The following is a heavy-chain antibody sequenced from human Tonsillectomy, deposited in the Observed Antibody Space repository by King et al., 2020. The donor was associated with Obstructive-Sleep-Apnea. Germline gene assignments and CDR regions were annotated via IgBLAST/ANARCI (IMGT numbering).Heavy chain of an antibody. V-gene: IGHV4-31*03. CDR1: GGSISSGGYY. Sequence: QLQESGPGLVKPSETLSLTCSVSGGSISSGGYYWSWIRQHPGKGLEWIGYIYYSGNTYYNPSLKSRVTISVDTSNNQFSLRLSSVTAADTSVYYCARVPEQYDAFDIWGQGTMVTVSS. D-gene: IGHD1/OR15-1a*01. CDR3: ARVPEQYDAFDI. J-gene: IGHJ3*02. CDR2: IYYSGNT.